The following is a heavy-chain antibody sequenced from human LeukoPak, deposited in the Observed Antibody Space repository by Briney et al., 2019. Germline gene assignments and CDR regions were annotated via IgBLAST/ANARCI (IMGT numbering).Heavy chain of an antibody. CDR1: GFTFSHYW. Sequence: GGSLRLSCAASGFTFSHYWMHWVRQGLGKGLVWVARSNPDGSGTTYADSVKGRFTISRDNAKNSLYLQMNSLRAEDTALYYCAKDMGPMWLSDAFDIWGQGTMVTVSS. D-gene: IGHD3-22*01. V-gene: IGHV3-74*01. CDR2: SNPDGSGT. J-gene: IGHJ3*02. CDR3: AKDMGPMWLSDAFDI.